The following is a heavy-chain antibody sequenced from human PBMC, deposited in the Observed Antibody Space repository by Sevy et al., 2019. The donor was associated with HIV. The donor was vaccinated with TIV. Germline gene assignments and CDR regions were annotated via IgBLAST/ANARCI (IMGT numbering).Heavy chain of an antibody. Sequence: GESLKISCKGSGYSFTSYWIGWVRQMPGKGLEWMGIIYPGESDTRYSPSFQGQVTISADKSISTAYLQWSSLKASDTAMYYCARTPRGYSGYDLPDYWGQGTLVTVSS. CDR3: ARTPRGYSGYDLPDY. J-gene: IGHJ4*02. CDR2: IYPGESDT. D-gene: IGHD5-12*01. CDR1: GYSFTSYW. V-gene: IGHV5-51*01.